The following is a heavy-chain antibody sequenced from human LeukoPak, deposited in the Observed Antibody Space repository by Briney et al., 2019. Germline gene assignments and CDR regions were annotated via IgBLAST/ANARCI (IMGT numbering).Heavy chain of an antibody. J-gene: IGHJ4*02. CDR1: GFTFSSYA. Sequence: PGGSLRLSCAVSGFTFSSYAMSWVRQAPGKGLEWVSGISGSGGSTYYADSVNGRFTISRDNSKNTLYLQMNSLRAEDTAVYYCAKDYRLVVAATPSYWGQGTLATVSS. V-gene: IGHV3-23*01. D-gene: IGHD2-15*01. CDR2: ISGSGGST. CDR3: AKDYRLVVAATPSY.